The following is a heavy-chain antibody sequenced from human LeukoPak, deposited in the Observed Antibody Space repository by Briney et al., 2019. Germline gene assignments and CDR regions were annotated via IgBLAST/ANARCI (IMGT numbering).Heavy chain of an antibody. CDR3: ASRSDYSSDYYFDY. J-gene: IGHJ4*02. CDR2: INHSGST. CDR1: GGSFSGYY. Sequence: SETLSLTCAVYGGSFSGYYWSWIRQPPGKGLEWIGEINHSGSTNYNPSLKSRVTISVDTSKNQFSLKLSSVTAADTAVYYRASRSDYSSDYYFDYWGQGALVTVSS. D-gene: IGHD4-4*01. V-gene: IGHV4-34*01.